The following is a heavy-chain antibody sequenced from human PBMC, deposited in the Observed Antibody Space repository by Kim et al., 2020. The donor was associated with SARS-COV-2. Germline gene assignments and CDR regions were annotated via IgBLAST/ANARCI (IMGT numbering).Heavy chain of an antibody. J-gene: IGHJ4*02. V-gene: IGHV3-33*06. Sequence: GGSLRLSCAASGFTFSSYGMHWVRQAPGKGLEWVAVIWYDGSNKYYADSVKGRFTISRDNSKNTPYLQMNSLRAEDTAVYYCAKDDWGQTGYSSGWYRTIFDYWGQGTLVTVSS. CDR1: GFTFSSYG. D-gene: IGHD6-19*01. CDR2: IWYDGSNK. CDR3: AKDDWGQTGYSSGWYRTIFDY.